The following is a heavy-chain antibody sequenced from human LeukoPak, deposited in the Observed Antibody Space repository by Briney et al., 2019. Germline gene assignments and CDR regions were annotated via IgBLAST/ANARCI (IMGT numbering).Heavy chain of an antibody. CDR1: GGTFSSYA. D-gene: IGHD2-8*01. J-gene: IGHJ4*02. V-gene: IGHV1-69*13. CDR3: ARDHCTNGVCYYD. CDR2: IIPIFGTA. Sequence: ASVKVSCKASGGTFSSYAISWVRQAAGQGLEWMGGIIPIFGTANYAQKFQGRVTITADESTSTAYMELSSLRSEDTAVYYCARDHCTNGVCYYDWGQGTLVTVSS.